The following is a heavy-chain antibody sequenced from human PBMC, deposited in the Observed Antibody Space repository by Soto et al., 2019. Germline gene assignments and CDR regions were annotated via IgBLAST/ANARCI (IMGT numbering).Heavy chain of an antibody. Sequence: SETLSLTCAVYGGSFSGYYWSWIRQPPGKGLEWIGEINHSGSTNYNPSLKSRVTISVDTSKNQFSLKLSSVTAADTAVYYCAIPARRRDFDYWGQGTLVTVSS. CDR2: INHSGST. CDR1: GGSFSGYY. J-gene: IGHJ4*02. D-gene: IGHD6-25*01. V-gene: IGHV4-34*01. CDR3: AIPARRRDFDY.